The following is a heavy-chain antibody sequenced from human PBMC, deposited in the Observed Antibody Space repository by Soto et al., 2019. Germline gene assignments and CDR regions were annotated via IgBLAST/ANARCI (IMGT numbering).Heavy chain of an antibody. CDR3: GKDIEPRRAHY. CDR2: IIWNTGNK. CDR1: GFTSNDHG. J-gene: IGHJ4*01. V-gene: IGHV3-9*02. Sequence: VQLVESGGGLVQPGKSLRLSCAASGFTSNDHGMHWVRQAPGKGLEWVAGIIWNTGNKCYADSVKGRFTISRDNANNSLYLQMNSLRPDDTALYYCGKDIEPRRAHYRGQGTLVTVSS.